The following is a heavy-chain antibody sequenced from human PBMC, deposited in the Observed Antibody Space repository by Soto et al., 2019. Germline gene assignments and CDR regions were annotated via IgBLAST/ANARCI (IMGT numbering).Heavy chain of an antibody. CDR1: GDSVSSNTAA. Sequence: SETLSLTCAISGDSVSSNTAAWNWIRSSPSRGLEWLGRTYYRSNWRHDYAVSVKSRITVNPDTSKNHFSLQLNSVTPDDTAVYYCARGVAGSGFDLWGQGTLVTVSS. CDR2: TYYRSNWRH. D-gene: IGHD6-19*01. V-gene: IGHV6-1*01. J-gene: IGHJ4*02. CDR3: ARGVAGSGFDL.